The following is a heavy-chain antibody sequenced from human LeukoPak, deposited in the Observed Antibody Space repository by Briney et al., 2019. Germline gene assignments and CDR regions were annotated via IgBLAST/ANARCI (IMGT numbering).Heavy chain of an antibody. CDR3: ARDYYDSGGTGDDAFDI. CDR1: GYTFTNYG. D-gene: IGHD3-22*01. V-gene: IGHV1-18*01. J-gene: IGHJ3*02. Sequence: GASVKVSCKASGYTFTNYGISWVRQAPGQGLEWMGWISAYNGNTNYGQKLQGRVTMTTDTSTSTAYMELRSLRSDDTAVYYCARDYYDSGGTGDDAFDIWGQGTMVTVSS. CDR2: ISAYNGNT.